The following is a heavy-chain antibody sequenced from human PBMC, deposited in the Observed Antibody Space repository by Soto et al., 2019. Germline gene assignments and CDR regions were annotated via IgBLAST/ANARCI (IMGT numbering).Heavy chain of an antibody. D-gene: IGHD3-22*01. J-gene: IGHJ4*02. CDR2: INSDGSST. CDR3: AVLGGPSYYDSSGPAHGYYFDY. CDR1: GFTFSSYW. Sequence: GGSLRLSCAASGFTFSSYWMHWVRQAPGKGLVWVSRINSDGSSTSYADSVKGRFTISRDNAKNTLYLQMNSLRAEDTAVYYCAVLGGPSYYDSSGPAHGYYFDYWGQGTLVTVSS. V-gene: IGHV3-74*01.